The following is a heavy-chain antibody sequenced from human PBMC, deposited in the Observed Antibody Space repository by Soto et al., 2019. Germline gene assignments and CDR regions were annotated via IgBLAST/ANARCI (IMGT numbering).Heavy chain of an antibody. V-gene: IGHV2-5*02. D-gene: IGHD4-17*01. CDR3: AHAGDYDLLTFDH. Sequence: QITLKESGPTLVRPAQTLTLTCGFSGFSLSSYGMGVAWIRQPPGKALEWLALIYWDADKRYSPSLKDRLAISKDTSSNQVVLTITNMDPGDTATYFCAHAGDYDLLTFDHWGPGTLVTVSS. CDR2: IYWDADK. J-gene: IGHJ4*02. CDR1: GFSLSSYGMG.